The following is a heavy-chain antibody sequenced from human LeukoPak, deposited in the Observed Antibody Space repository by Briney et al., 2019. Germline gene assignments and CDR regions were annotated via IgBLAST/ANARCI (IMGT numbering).Heavy chain of an antibody. V-gene: IGHV3-23*01. CDR1: GSTFSTYA. CDR2: ISGSGGST. D-gene: IGHD2-8*01. J-gene: IGHJ5*02. CDR3: AKMLLNP. Sequence: TGGSLRLSCVVSGSTFSTYAMSWVRQAPGKGLEWVSAISGSGGSTYYADSVKGRFTISRDNSKNTLYLQMNSLRAEDTAVYYCAKMLLNPWGQGTLVTVSS.